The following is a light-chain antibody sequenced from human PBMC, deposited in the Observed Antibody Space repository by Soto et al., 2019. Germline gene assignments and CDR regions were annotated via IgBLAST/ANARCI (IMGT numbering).Light chain of an antibody. CDR3: QNYDSAPWT. CDR2: AAS. CDR1: RDITDY. Sequence: DIQMTHSPSSLSASVGDRVTITCRASRDITDYLAWYQQKPGQVPKLLISAASTLQSGVPSRFTASGPGIDFTLTVTGLQPEDFATYYCQNYDSAPWTFGQGTKVDIK. V-gene: IGKV1-27*01. J-gene: IGKJ1*01.